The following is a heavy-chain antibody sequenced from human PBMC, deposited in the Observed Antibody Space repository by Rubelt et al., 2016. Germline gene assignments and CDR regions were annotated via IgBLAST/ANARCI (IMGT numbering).Heavy chain of an antibody. CDR2: IYPGDSDT. CDR1: GYSFTSYW. J-gene: IGHJ3*02. CDR3: ARRNGGGDCYFGLEVGAVDI. V-gene: IGHV5-51*01. D-gene: IGHD2-21*02. Sequence: EVQLVQSGAEVKKPGESLRISCKGSGYSFTSYWISWVRQMPGKGLEWMGIIYPGDSDTRYSPSFQGQVTISADKSISTAYLQWSSRKASDTAMYYFARRNGGGDCYFGLEVGAVDIWGQGTMVTVSS.